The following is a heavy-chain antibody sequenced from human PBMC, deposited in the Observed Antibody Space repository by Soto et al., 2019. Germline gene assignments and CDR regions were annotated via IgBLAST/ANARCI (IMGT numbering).Heavy chain of an antibody. CDR2: IRRDGGEE. J-gene: IGHJ3*02. D-gene: IGHD3-16*02. Sequence: DVHLMESGGGLVQPGGSLRLSCAASGFTFSYYWMTWVRQAPGKWLEWVANIRRDGGEEHYVDSVKGRFSVSRDNAKESLYLQMYRLRIEDTAVYYCARGASYRDSSFYYDVFDIWGQGTKVTVSS. CDR1: GFTFSYYW. V-gene: IGHV3-7*05. CDR3: ARGASYRDSSFYYDVFDI.